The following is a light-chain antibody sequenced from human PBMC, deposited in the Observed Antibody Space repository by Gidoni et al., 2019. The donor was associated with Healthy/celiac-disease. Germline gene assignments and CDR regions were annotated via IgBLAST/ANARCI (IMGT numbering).Light chain of an antibody. CDR2: KAS. J-gene: IGKJ3*01. CDR1: QSISSW. V-gene: IGKV1-5*03. Sequence: DIQMTQSPSTLSASVGDRVTITCRASQSISSWLAWYQQKPGKAPKLLIYKASSLESGVPSRFSGSRSGTEFTLTISSLQPDDFATYYCQQYNSYSTFTFGPGTKVDIK. CDR3: QQYNSYSTFT.